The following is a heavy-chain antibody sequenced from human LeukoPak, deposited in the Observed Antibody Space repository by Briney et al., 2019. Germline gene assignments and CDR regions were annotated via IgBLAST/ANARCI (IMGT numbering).Heavy chain of an antibody. J-gene: IGHJ4*02. CDR3: ASQSSGWAY. D-gene: IGHD6-19*01. V-gene: IGHV4-39*01. CDR2: IYYSGST. CDR1: GGSISSSSYY. Sequence: PSETLSLTCTVSGGSISSSSYYWGWIHQPPGKGLEWIGSIYYSGSTYYNPSLKSRVTISVDTSKNQFSLKLSSVTAADTAVYYCASQSSGWAYWGQGTLVTVSS.